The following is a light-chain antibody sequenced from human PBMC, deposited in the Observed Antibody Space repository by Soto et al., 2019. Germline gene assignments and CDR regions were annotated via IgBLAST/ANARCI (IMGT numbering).Light chain of an antibody. CDR2: EVT. J-gene: IGLJ2*01. CDR3: SSYAGSNNLV. CDR1: SSDVGGYNY. V-gene: IGLV2-8*01. Sequence: QSALTQPPSASGSPGQSVTISCTGTSSDVGGYNYVSWYQQHPGKAPKLMIFEVTKRPSGVPDRFSGSKSGYTASLTVSGLQSDDEADYYCSSYAGSNNLVFGGGTKLTVL.